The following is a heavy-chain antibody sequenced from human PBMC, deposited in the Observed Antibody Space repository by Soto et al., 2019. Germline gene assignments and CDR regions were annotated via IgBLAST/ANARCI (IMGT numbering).Heavy chain of an antibody. CDR1: GFTFSDYY. CDR3: ARGGAANWFDP. Sequence: PGGSLRLSCAASGFTFSDYYMSWIRQAPGKGLEWVSYISTTSDSRRYADSVKGRFTISRDNAKNSLYLQMNSLRVEDTAVYYCARGGAANWFDPWGQGTLVTVS. V-gene: IGHV3-11*03. J-gene: IGHJ5*02. D-gene: IGHD1-26*01. CDR2: ISTTSDSR.